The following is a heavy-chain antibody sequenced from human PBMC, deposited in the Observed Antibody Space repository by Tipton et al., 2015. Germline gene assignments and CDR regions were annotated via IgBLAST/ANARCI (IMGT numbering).Heavy chain of an antibody. J-gene: IGHJ5*01. D-gene: IGHD3-3*01. CDR1: GGSISSSKW. CDR3: ARGDFWSGSPTPWFDS. Sequence: TLSLTCAVSGGSISSSKWWSWVRQPPGKGLEWIGQIYHSGSTNYNPSLKSRVTISVDKSKNQFSLNLSSVTAADTAVYYCARGDFWSGSPTPWFDSWGQGTLVTVSS. V-gene: IGHV4-4*02. CDR2: IYHSGST.